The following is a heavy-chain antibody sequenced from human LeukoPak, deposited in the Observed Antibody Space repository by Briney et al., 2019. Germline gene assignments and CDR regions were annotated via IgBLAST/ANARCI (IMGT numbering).Heavy chain of an antibody. CDR2: IIPIFGTA. CDR3: ARDQAAAGTDLDAFDI. J-gene: IGHJ3*02. D-gene: IGHD6-13*01. Sequence: SVKVSCKASGGTFSSYAISWVRQAPGQGLEWMGRIIPIFGTANYAQKFQGRVTITTDESTSTAYMELSSLRSEDTAVYYCARDQAAAGTDLDAFDIWGQGTMVTVSS. CDR1: GGTFSSYA. V-gene: IGHV1-69*05.